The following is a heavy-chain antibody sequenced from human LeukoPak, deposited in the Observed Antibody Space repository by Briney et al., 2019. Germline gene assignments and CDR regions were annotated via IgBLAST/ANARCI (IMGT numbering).Heavy chain of an antibody. Sequence: SETLSLTCTVSGGSISSGVYYWSWVRQHPGQGLEWIGYTAYSGSTYYNPSLKSRLTISVDTSKNQFPLNLSSVTAADTAMYYCARATTGGNWFDVWGQGTLVTVSS. CDR3: ARATTGGNWFDV. D-gene: IGHD5-12*01. V-gene: IGHV4-31*03. CDR1: GGSISSGVYY. J-gene: IGHJ5*02. CDR2: TAYSGST.